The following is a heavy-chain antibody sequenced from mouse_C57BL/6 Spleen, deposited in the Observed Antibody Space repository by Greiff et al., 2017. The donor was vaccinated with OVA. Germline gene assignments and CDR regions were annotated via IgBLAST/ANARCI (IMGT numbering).Heavy chain of an antibody. J-gene: IGHJ2*01. D-gene: IGHD3-3*01. Sequence: VQLQQSGPELVKPGASVKISCTASGYTFTDYYMNWVKQSHGKSLEWIGDINPNNGGTSYNQKFKGKATLTVDKSSSTAYMELRSLTSEDSAVYYCARRADYYFDYWGQGTTLTVSS. CDR1: GYTFTDYY. V-gene: IGHV1-26*01. CDR3: ARRADYYFDY. CDR2: INPNNGGT.